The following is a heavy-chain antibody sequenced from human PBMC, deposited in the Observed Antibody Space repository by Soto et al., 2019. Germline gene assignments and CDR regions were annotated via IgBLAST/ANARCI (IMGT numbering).Heavy chain of an antibody. V-gene: IGHV3-23*01. D-gene: IGHD2-15*01. CDR3: AKDGILGYCSGGSCYPFDY. CDR2: ISGSGGST. J-gene: IGHJ4*02. CDR1: GFTFSSYA. Sequence: EVQLLESGGGLVQPGGSLRLSCAASGFTFSSYAMSWVRQAPGKGLEWVSAISGSGGSTYYADSVKGRFTISRDNSKNTLYLQMNSLRAEDTAVYYCAKDGILGYCSGGSCYPFDYGGQGTLVTVSS.